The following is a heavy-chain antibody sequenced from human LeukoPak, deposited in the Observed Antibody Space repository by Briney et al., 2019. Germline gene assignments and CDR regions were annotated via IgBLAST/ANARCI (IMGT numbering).Heavy chain of an antibody. Sequence: SETLSLTCAVYGGSFSGYYWSWLRQPPGKGLEWIGEINHSGSTNYNPSLKSRVTISVDTSKNQFSLKLSSVTAADTAVYYCARGLPYYDFWSGYYKKNWFDPWGQGTLVTVSS. CDR1: GGSFSGYY. V-gene: IGHV4-34*01. CDR2: INHSGST. J-gene: IGHJ5*02. D-gene: IGHD3-3*01. CDR3: ARGLPYYDFWSGYYKKNWFDP.